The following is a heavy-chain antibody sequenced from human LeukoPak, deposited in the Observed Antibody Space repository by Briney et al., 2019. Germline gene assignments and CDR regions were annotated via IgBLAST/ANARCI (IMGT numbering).Heavy chain of an antibody. CDR1: GGSISSSSYY. CDR2: IYYSGST. V-gene: IGHV4-39*01. D-gene: IGHD3-9*01. CDR3: ARLGDDILTGYYYPQGSVDY. J-gene: IGHJ4*02. Sequence: PSETLSLTCTVSGGSISSSSYYWGWIRQPPGTGLEWLGSIYYSGSTYYNPSLKSRVTISVDTSKNQFSLKLSSVTAADTAVYYCARLGDDILTGYYYPQGSVDYWGQGTLVTVSS.